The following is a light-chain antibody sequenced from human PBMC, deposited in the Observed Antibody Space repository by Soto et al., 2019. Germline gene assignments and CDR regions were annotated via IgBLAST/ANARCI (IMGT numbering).Light chain of an antibody. CDR2: GTS. CDR3: LQDYSYPRT. CDR1: QGIRSD. Sequence: AIQMTQSPSSLSASVGDRVTITCRASQGIRSDLGWHQQRPGKAPKLLIYGTSNLQSGVPSRFSGSGSGTDFTLTISSLQPEDFATYYCLQDYSYPRTFGEGTKVDIK. V-gene: IGKV1-6*01. J-gene: IGKJ1*01.